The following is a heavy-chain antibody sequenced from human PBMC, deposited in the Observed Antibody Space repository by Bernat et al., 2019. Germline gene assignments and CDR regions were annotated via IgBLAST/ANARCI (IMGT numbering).Heavy chain of an antibody. CDR2: IKEDGSEK. D-gene: IGHD2-15*01. CDR3: ARFTRRDPGGY. CDR1: GFTFSSYW. J-gene: IGHJ4*02. V-gene: IGHV3-7*04. Sequence: EVQLVESGGGLVQPGGSLRLSCAASGFTFSSYWMSWVRQAPGKGLEWVANIKEDGSEKYYVDSVKGLLTISRDNAKNSLYLQMNSLRGEDTAVYYSARFTRRDPGGYWGQGTLVTVSS.